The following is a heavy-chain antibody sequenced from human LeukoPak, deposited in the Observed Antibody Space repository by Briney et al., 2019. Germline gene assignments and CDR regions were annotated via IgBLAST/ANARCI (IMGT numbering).Heavy chain of an antibody. CDR3: ARVAVAGTNGMDV. J-gene: IGHJ6*02. CDR2: IRYDGSNK. CDR1: GFTFSSYG. V-gene: IGHV3-33*01. D-gene: IGHD6-19*01. Sequence: GRSLRLSCAASGFTFSSYGMHWVRQASGKGLEWAAVIRYDGSNKYYADSVKGRFTTSRDNSKNTLYLQMNSLRAEDTAVYYCARVAVAGTNGMDVWGQGTTVTVS.